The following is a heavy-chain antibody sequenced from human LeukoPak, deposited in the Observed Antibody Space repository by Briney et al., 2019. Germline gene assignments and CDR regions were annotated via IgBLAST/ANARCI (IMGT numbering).Heavy chain of an antibody. CDR2: ISSSSSYI. V-gene: IGHV3-21*01. D-gene: IGHD6-19*01. Sequence: GGSLRLSCAASAFTFSSYRVNWVRQATGKGLEWVSSISSSSSYIYYADSVKGRFTISRDNAKNSLYLQMNSLRAEDTAVYYCARDRSGWYFSPILRYWGQGTLVTVSS. CDR3: ARDRSGWYFSPILRY. J-gene: IGHJ4*02. CDR1: AFTFSSYR.